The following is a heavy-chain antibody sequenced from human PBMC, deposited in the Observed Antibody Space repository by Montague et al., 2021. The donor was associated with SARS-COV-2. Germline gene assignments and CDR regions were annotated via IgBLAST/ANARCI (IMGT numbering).Heavy chain of an antibody. CDR3: ARRVTGMTVHDYYYGMDV. D-gene: IGHD1-1*01. J-gene: IGHJ6*02. CDR1: GGSISSSSYY. Sequence: SETLSLTCTVSGGSISSSSYYWGWIRQPPGKGLEWIGSIYYSGSTYYNPSLKSRVTISVDTSKNQFSLKLSSVTAADTAVYYCARRVTGMTVHDYYYGMDVWGQGTTVTVSS. V-gene: IGHV4-39*01. CDR2: IYYSGST.